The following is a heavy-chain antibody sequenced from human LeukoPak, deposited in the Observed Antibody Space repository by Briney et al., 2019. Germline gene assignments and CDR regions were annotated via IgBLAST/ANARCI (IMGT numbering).Heavy chain of an antibody. V-gene: IGHV4-34*01. Sequence: SETLSLTCAVYGGSFSGYYWSWIRQPPGKGLEWIGEINHSGSTNYNPSLKSRVTISVDTSKNQFSLKPSSVTAADTAVYYCARVDYEDGYFDYWGQGTLVTVSS. D-gene: IGHD4-17*01. CDR1: GGSFSGYY. CDR2: INHSGST. CDR3: ARVDYEDGYFDY. J-gene: IGHJ4*02.